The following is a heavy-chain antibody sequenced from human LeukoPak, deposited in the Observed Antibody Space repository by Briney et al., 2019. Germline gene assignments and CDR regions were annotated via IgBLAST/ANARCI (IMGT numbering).Heavy chain of an antibody. CDR2: IYHSGST. D-gene: IGHD1-20*01. Sequence: SETLSLTCTVSGYSISSGYFWGWIRQPPGKGLEWIGSIYHSGSTYYNPSLKSRVTISVDTSKNQFSVKLISVTAADTAVYYCARPWYNWNDAGGGGFDYWGQGTLVTVSS. J-gene: IGHJ4*02. V-gene: IGHV4-38-2*02. CDR1: GYSISSGYF. CDR3: ARPWYNWNDAGGGGFDY.